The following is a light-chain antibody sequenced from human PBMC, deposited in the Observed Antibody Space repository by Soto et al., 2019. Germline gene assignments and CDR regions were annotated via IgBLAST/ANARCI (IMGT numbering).Light chain of an antibody. CDR3: LLYMGSGIVV. CDR1: SGSVSTSYY. J-gene: IGLJ3*02. V-gene: IGLV8-61*01. Sequence: HTVVTQEPSLSVSPGGTVTLTCGLTSGSVSTSYYPSWYQQTPGQTPRTLISTTNTRSSGVPDRFSGSILGNKAALTITGAQADDESHYYCLLYMGSGIVVFGGGTKLTVL. CDR2: TTN.